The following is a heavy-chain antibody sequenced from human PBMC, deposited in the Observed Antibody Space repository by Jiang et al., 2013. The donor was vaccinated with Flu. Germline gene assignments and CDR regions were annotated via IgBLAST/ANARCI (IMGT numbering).Heavy chain of an antibody. CDR1: GDSISGYY. J-gene: IGHJ4*02. V-gene: IGHV4-59*01. Sequence: GPGLVKPSETLSLTCTVSGDSISGYYWSWIRQPPGKGLEWIGYFYYSGSTIYNPSLKSRVTISVDTSKNQFSLNLNSVTAADTALYYCARVLGGGRSDHWGQGTLVTVSS. CDR3: ARVLGGGRSDH. CDR2: FYYSGST. D-gene: IGHD3-16*01.